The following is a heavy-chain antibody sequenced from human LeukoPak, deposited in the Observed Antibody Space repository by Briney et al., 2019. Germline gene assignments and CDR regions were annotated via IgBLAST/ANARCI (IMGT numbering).Heavy chain of an antibody. CDR3: ARILVADAFDI. Sequence: PSETLSLTCTVSGGSISSYYWSWIRQPPGKGLEWIGYIYYSGSTNYNPSLKRRVTISVDTSKKQFSLKLSAVTAADTAVYYCARILVADAFDIWGQGTMVTVSS. CDR2: IYYSGST. J-gene: IGHJ3*02. D-gene: IGHD5-12*01. V-gene: IGHV4-59*01. CDR1: GGSISSYY.